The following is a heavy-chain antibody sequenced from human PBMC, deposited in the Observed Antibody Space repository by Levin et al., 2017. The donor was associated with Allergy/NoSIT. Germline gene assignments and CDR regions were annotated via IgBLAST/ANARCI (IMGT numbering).Heavy chain of an antibody. J-gene: IGHJ5*02. CDR1: GCSVSSCSYY. V-gene: IGHV4-61*01. D-gene: IGHD6-19*01. Sequence: ESLKISCTVSGCSVSSCSYYWSWIRQPPGKGLEWIGYIYYSGSTNYNPSLKSRVTISVDTSKNQFSLKLSSVTAADTAVYYGARDRSSGWTGFDPWGQGTLVTVSS. CDR3: ARDRSSGWTGFDP. CDR2: IYYSGST.